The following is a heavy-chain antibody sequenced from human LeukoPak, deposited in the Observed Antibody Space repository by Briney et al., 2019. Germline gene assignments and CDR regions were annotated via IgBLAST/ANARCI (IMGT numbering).Heavy chain of an antibody. CDR1: GFTVSSNY. CDR3: AKLHYYDSSGYYSPFDY. J-gene: IGHJ4*02. Sequence: PGGSLRLSCAASGFTVSSNYMSWVRQAPGKGLEWVSVIYSGGSTYYADSVKGRFTISRDNSKNTLYLQMNSLRAEDTAVYYCAKLHYYDSSGYYSPFDYWGQGTLVTVSS. CDR2: IYSGGST. D-gene: IGHD3-22*01. V-gene: IGHV3-53*01.